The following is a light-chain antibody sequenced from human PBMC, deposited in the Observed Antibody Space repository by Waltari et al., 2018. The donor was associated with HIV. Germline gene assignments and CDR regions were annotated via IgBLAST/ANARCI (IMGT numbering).Light chain of an antibody. CDR3: SSYTSSSTLV. CDR2: EVS. V-gene: IGLV2-14*01. Sequence: QSALTQHASVSGSPGQSITISCTGTSSDVGGYNYVSWYQQHPGKDPKLMIYEVSNRPSGVSNRFSGSKSGNTASLTISGLQAEDEADYYCSSYTSSSTLVFGTGTKVTVL. J-gene: IGLJ1*01. CDR1: SSDVGGYNY.